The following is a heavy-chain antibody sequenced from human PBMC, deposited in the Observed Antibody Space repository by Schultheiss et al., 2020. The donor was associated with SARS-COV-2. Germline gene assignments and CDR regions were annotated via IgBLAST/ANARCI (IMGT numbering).Heavy chain of an antibody. Sequence: GGSLRLSCAASGFTFSSYAMSWVRQAPGKGLEYVSAISSNGGSTYYADSVKGRFTISRDNSKNTLYLQMDSLRVEDTAVYYCARDPDPIGRNPDYWGQGTLVTV. CDR3: ARDPDPIGRNPDY. J-gene: IGHJ4*02. CDR1: GFTFSSYA. CDR2: ISSNGGST. D-gene: IGHD1-26*01. V-gene: IGHV3-64*02.